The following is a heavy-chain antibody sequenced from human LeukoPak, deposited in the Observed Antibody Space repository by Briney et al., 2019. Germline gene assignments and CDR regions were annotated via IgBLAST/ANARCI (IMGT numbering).Heavy chain of an antibody. D-gene: IGHD3-3*01. CDR3: AKETISGVGVPRSDY. V-gene: IGHV3-23*01. CDR2: ISPSRKIT. CDR1: GFTFSSCG. Sequence: PGGSLRLSCVAYGFTFSSCGMSWVRQGQGKGREWVSVISPSRKITSYEVSVKGRFTISRYNSENTLYLQMGSLGAEDTAVYYCAKETISGVGVPRSDYWGQGTLVTVSS. J-gene: IGHJ4*02.